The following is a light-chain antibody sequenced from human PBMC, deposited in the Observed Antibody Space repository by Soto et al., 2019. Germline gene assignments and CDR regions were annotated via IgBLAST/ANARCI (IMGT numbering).Light chain of an antibody. J-gene: IGKJ2*01. CDR1: QSISSN. CDR2: GAS. V-gene: IGKV3-15*01. CDR3: QHYNNWPFT. Sequence: EIVMTQSPATLSVSSGERATLSCRASQSISSNLAWYQQKPGQAPSLLIYGASARATGIPARFSGSGSGTEFTLTISSLQSEDYAVYYCQHYNNWPFTFGQGTKLEIK.